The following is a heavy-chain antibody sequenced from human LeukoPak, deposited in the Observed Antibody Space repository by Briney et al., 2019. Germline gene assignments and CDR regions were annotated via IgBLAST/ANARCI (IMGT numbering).Heavy chain of an antibody. D-gene: IGHD6-13*01. CDR3: ARFPSYSSSWNYYYYYGMDV. J-gene: IGHJ6*02. CDR2: INAGNGNT. CDR1: GYTFTSYA. V-gene: IGHV1-3*01. Sequence: ASVRVSCKASGYTFTSYAMHWVRQAPGQRLEWMGWINAGNGNTKYSQKFQGRVTITRDTSASTAYMELSSLRSEDTAVYYCARFPSYSSSWNYYYYYGMDVWGQGTTVTVSS.